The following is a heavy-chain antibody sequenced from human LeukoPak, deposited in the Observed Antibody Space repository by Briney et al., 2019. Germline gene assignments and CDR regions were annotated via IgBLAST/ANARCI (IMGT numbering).Heavy chain of an antibody. CDR3: ARELSRGVTDY. CDR1: GDSISSSLW. J-gene: IGHJ4*02. V-gene: IGHV4-4*02. D-gene: IGHD3-10*01. Sequence: ASETLSLTCAVSGDSISSSLWWSWVRQPPGKGLEWIGEIYQSGTTNYNPSLKSRVTISVDKSQNQFSLKLSSVTAADTAVYYCARELSRGVTDYWGQGTLVTVSS. CDR2: IYQSGTT.